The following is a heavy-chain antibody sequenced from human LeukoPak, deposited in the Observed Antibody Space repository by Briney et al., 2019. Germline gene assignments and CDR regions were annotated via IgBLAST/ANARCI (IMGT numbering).Heavy chain of an antibody. J-gene: IGHJ4*02. V-gene: IGHV3-30*18. CDR3: AKQRRSSWYSPFDY. CDR1: GFTFSSYG. CDR2: ISYDGSNK. Sequence: GRSLRLSCAASGFTFSSYGMHWVRQAPGKGLGWVAVISYDGSNKYYADSVKGRFTISRDNSKNTLYLQMNSLRAEDTAVYYCAKQRRSSWYSPFDYWGQGTLVTVSS. D-gene: IGHD6-13*01.